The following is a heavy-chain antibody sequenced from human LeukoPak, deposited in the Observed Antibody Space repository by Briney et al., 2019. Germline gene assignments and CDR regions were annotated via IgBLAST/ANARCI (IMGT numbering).Heavy chain of an antibody. CDR3: ARGAHEYYYDSSGYIWFDP. CDR1: GYTFSTYG. V-gene: IGHV1-18*01. D-gene: IGHD3-22*01. J-gene: IGHJ5*02. Sequence: GASVKVSCKASGYTFSTYGISWVRQAPGQGLEWMGWISAYNGNTNYAQKLQGRVTMTTDTSTSTAYMELRRLRSDDTAVYYCARGAHEYYYDSSGYIWFDPWGQGTLVTVSS. CDR2: ISAYNGNT.